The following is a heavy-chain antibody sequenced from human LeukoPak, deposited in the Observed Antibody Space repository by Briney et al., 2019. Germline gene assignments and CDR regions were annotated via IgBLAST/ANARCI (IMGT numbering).Heavy chain of an antibody. J-gene: IGHJ6*02. V-gene: IGHV3-9*01. D-gene: IGHD4-23*01. CDR1: GFAFHNYA. Sequence: GRSLRLSCVGSGFAFHNYAMHWVRRPPGKGLEWVSAINWNSDTKAYADSVEGRFTTSRDRARNSLYLQMDSLRPEDTALYYCAKDTGGNGAYFYALDVWGQGTSVTVSS. CDR2: INWNSDTK. CDR3: AKDTGGNGAYFYALDV.